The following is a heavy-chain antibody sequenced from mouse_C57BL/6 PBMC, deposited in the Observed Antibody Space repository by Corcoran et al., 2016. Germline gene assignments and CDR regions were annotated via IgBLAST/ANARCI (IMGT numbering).Heavy chain of an antibody. V-gene: IGHV1-66*01. J-gene: IGHJ2*01. D-gene: IGHD1-1*01. Sequence: QVQLQQSGPELVKPGASVKISCKASGYSFTSYYIHWVKQRPGQGLEWIGWIYPGSGNTKYNEKFKGKATLTADTSSSTAYMQLSSLTSEDSAVYYCASPRITTVVATDFDYWGQGTTLTVSS. CDR2: IYPGSGNT. CDR3: ASPRITTVVATDFDY. CDR1: GYSFTSYY.